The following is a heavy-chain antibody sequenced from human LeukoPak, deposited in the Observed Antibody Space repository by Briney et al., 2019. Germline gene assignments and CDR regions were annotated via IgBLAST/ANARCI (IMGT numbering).Heavy chain of an antibody. D-gene: IGHD4-23*01. Sequence: PGGSLRLSCAASGFTFSNAWMSWVRQAPGKGLEWVSVIYSGGSTYYADSVKGRFTISRDNSKNTLYLQMNSLRAEDTAVYYCARALDYGGNSVPFDYWGQGTLVTVSS. CDR2: IYSGGST. V-gene: IGHV3-53*01. CDR3: ARALDYGGNSVPFDY. CDR1: GFTFSNAW. J-gene: IGHJ4*02.